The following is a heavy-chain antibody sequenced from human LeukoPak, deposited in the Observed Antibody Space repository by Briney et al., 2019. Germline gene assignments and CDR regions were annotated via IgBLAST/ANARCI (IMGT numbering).Heavy chain of an antibody. V-gene: IGHV4-61*01. CDR2: IYYSGST. Sequence: SETLSLTCTVSGGSISSGSYYWSWIRQPPGKGLEWIGYIYYSGSTNYNPSLKSRVTISVDTSKNQFSLKLSSVTAADTAVYYCARVRQQQLVQGVWFDPWGQGTLVTVSS. CDR3: ARVRQQQLVQGVWFDP. J-gene: IGHJ5*02. D-gene: IGHD6-13*01. CDR1: GGSISSGSYY.